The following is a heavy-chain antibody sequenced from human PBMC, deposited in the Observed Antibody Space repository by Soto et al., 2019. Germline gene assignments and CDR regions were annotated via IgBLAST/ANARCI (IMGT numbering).Heavy chain of an antibody. J-gene: IGHJ6*02. CDR1: GFTFSDYG. D-gene: IGHD6-19*01. Sequence: QVQVVESGGGVVQPGRSLRLSCTASGFTFSDYGMHWVRQAPGKGLEWVAVITYDGSHQYYADSVKGRFTISRDNSKNTVYVQMNSLRAEDTAVYFWAKGLDSSGWHPAYSGMAVWGQGTTVTVSS. V-gene: IGHV3-30*18. CDR2: ITYDGSHQ. CDR3: AKGLDSSGWHPAYSGMAV.